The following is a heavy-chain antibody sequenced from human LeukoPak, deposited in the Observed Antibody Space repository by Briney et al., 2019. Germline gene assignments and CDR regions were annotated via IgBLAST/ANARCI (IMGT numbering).Heavy chain of an antibody. D-gene: IGHD4-23*01. CDR3: ARGDGGYYFDY. J-gene: IGHJ4*02. CDR1: GGTFSSYA. CDR2: ITPIFGTA. Sequence: ASVKVSCKASGGTFSSYAISWVRQAPGQGLEWMGGITPIFGTANYAQKFQGRVTITADESTSTAYMELSSLRSEDTAVYYCARGDGGYYFDYWGQGTLVTVSS. V-gene: IGHV1-69*13.